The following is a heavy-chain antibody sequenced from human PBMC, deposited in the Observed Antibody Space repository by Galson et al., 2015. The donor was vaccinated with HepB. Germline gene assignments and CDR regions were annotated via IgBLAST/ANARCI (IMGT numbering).Heavy chain of an antibody. CDR1: GGTFSSYA. CDR3: ARDGVTIFGVVITDLDYYYGMDV. Sequence: SVKVSCKASGGTFSSYAISWVRQAPGQGLEWMGGIIPIFGTANYAQKFQGRVTITADESTSTAYMELSSLRSEDTAVYYCARDGVTIFGVVITDLDYYYGMDVWGQGTTVTVSS. CDR2: IIPIFGTA. J-gene: IGHJ6*02. V-gene: IGHV1-69*13. D-gene: IGHD3-3*01.